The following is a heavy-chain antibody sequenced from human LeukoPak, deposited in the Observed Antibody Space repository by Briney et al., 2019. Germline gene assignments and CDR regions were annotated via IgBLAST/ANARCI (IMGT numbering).Heavy chain of an antibody. CDR1: GDSVSSTA. D-gene: IGHD2-2*01. J-gene: IGHJ4*02. Sequence: QTLSLTCAISGDSVSSTAWNWIRQSPSRGLEWLGRTYYRSKWYNDYAVSVKSRITINPDTSKNQFSLQLNSVTPEDTAVYYCARGGRGYCTSSSCYFDYWGQGTLVTVSS. CDR2: TYYRSKWYN. CDR3: ARGGRGYCTSSSCYFDY. V-gene: IGHV6-1*01.